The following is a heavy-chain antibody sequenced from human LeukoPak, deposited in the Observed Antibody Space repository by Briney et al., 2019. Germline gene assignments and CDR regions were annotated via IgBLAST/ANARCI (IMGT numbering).Heavy chain of an antibody. Sequence: KTSETLSLTCIVSGGSITDGTYWAWTRQSPEKGLEWIGTIHHRGITFYNPSLQSRVTISVDTSKNQFSLKLSAVTAADTALYYCARAGILSTGDYFDPWGQGTLVTVSS. D-gene: IGHD5/OR15-5a*01. CDR1: GGSITDGTY. V-gene: IGHV4-39*07. CDR2: IHHRGIT. CDR3: ARAGILSTGDYFDP. J-gene: IGHJ5*02.